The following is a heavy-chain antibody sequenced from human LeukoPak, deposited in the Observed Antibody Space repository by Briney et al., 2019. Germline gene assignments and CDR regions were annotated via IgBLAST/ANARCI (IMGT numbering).Heavy chain of an antibody. Sequence: GSLRVSCEASGFTFSSYAMSWVRQAPGKGLEWVSAISDSGSSTYDADSVKGRFTISRDNSKNTLYLQMNSLRAEDTAVYYCAKAGYGSGNNWFDPWGQGTLVTVSS. CDR2: ISDSGSST. CDR3: AKAGYGSGNNWFDP. V-gene: IGHV3-23*01. CDR1: GFTFSSYA. J-gene: IGHJ5*02. D-gene: IGHD3-10*01.